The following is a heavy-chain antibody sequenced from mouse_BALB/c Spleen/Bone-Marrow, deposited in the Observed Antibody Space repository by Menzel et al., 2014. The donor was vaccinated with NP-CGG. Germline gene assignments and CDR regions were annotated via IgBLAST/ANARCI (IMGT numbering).Heavy chain of an antibody. CDR3: GRRWYDNSYWYFGV. Sequence: EVQGVESGGDLVKPGGSLKLSCAASGFTFSSYGMSWVRQTPDKRLEWVATIRSGGNHTYYPDSVKGRFTISRENARNTPYLQMSSRKTEDAAIYYCGRRWYDNSYWYFGVWGAGTTVTVSS. CDR1: GFTFSSYG. V-gene: IGHV5-6*01. D-gene: IGHD2-10*02. CDR2: IRSGGNHT. J-gene: IGHJ1*01.